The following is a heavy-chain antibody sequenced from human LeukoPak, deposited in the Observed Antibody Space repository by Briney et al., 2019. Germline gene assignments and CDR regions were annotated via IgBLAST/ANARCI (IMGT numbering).Heavy chain of an antibody. CDR2: ISSSSRYI. V-gene: IGHV3-21*01. CDR1: GFTFSSYS. CDR3: ARGYCSGGSCYPRT. D-gene: IGHD2-15*01. J-gene: IGHJ5*02. Sequence: GGSLRLSCAASGFTFSSYSMNWVRQAPGKGLEGVSSISSSSRYIYYADSVKARFTISRDNAKNSLYLQMSSLRAEDTAVYYCARGYCSGGSCYPRTWGQGTLVTVSS.